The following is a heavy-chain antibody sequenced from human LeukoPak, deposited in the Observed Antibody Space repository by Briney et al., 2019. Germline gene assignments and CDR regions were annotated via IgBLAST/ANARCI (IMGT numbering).Heavy chain of an antibody. D-gene: IGHD1-26*01. CDR3: AKGGKWDVTPFDY. CDR1: GFTLTSYS. Sequence: GGSLRLSCAASGFTLTSYSMNWVRQAPGKGLEWVSTISGGGGSTYYADSVKGRFTISRDNSKNTLYLQVNSLRAEDTAVYYCAKGGKWDVTPFDYWGQGTLVTVSS. V-gene: IGHV3-23*01. CDR2: ISGGGGST. J-gene: IGHJ4*02.